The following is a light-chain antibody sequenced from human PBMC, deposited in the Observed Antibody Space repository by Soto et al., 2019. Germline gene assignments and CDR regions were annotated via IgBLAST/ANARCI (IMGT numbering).Light chain of an antibody. J-gene: IGKJ5*01. CDR2: DAS. V-gene: IGKV1-5*01. Sequence: IQMTQSPSTLSASVGDRVTITCRPSQSISSWLAWYQQKPGKAPKLLIYDASSLESGVPSRFSGSGSGTEFTLTISSLQPDDFATYYCQQYNSYSSITFGQGTRLAI. CDR3: QQYNSYSSIT. CDR1: QSISSW.